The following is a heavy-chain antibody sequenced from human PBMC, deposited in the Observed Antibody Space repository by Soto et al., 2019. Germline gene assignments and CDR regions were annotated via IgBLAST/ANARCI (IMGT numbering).Heavy chain of an antibody. V-gene: IGHV4-34*01. J-gene: IGHJ4*02. CDR3: ARYYYDSSGYPPFDY. D-gene: IGHD3-22*01. Sequence: PSETLSLTCAVYGGSSSGYYWSWIRQPPGKGLEWIGEINHSGSTNYNPSLKSRVTISVDTSKNQFSLKLSSVTAADTAVYYCARYYYDSSGYPPFDYWGQGTLVTVSS. CDR2: INHSGST. CDR1: GGSSSGYY.